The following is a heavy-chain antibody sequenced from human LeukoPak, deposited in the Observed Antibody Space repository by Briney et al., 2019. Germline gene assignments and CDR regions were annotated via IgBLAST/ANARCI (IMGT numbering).Heavy chain of an antibody. V-gene: IGHV3-23*01. D-gene: IGHD1-1*01. CDR2: ISGSGGRT. J-gene: IGHJ4*02. CDR1: GVTVSSHY. CDR3: AKDSWRDQLPFSFDH. Sequence: GGSLRLSCAASGVTVSSHYMSWVRQAPGKGLEWVSGISGSGGRTFYADSVKGRFTISRDNSKTTLYLQMNSLRAEDTAVYYCAKDSWRDQLPFSFDHWGQGTLVIVSS.